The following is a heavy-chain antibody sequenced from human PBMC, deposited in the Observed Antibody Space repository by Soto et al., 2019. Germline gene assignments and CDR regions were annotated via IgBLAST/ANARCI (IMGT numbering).Heavy chain of an antibody. CDR2: IYYSGST. J-gene: IGHJ4*02. CDR3: ARGLQPMFDY. CDR1: GGSISSYY. Sequence: PSETLSLTCTVSGGSISSYYWSWIRQPPGKGLEWIGYIYYSGSTNYNPSLKSRVTISVDTSKNQFSLKLSSVTAADTAVYYCARGLQPMFDYWGQGTLVTVSS. V-gene: IGHV4-59*01. D-gene: IGHD4-4*01.